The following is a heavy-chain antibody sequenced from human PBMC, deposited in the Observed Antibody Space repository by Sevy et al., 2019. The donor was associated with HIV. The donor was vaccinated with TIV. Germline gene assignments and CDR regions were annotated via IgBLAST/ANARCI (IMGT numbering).Heavy chain of an antibody. CDR1: GFTFSSYS. CDR3: AREGGYSDQGMDV. V-gene: IGHV3-48*01. J-gene: IGHJ6*02. D-gene: IGHD5-12*01. CDR2: ISGSSTTI. Sequence: GGSLRLSCAASGFTFSSYSMNWVRQAPEKGLEWASYISGSSTTIYYADSVKGRFTISRDNAKNSLYLQMNSLRAEDTAVYYCAREGGYSDQGMDVWGQGTTVTVSS.